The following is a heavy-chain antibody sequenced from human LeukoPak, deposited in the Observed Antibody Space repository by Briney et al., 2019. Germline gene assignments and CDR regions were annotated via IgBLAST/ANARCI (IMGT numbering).Heavy chain of an antibody. V-gene: IGHV3-48*04. Sequence: GGSLRLSCAASGFTFSAYSMSWVRQAPGKGLEWVSFISAGRSSMHYADSAKGRFTISRDNTRNSLFLQMNSLRVEDTGVYYCVRDAGSTSVRGDYWGQGALGTVSS. D-gene: IGHD2-2*01. CDR1: GFTFSAYS. CDR3: VRDAGSTSVRGDY. J-gene: IGHJ4*02. CDR2: ISAGRSSM.